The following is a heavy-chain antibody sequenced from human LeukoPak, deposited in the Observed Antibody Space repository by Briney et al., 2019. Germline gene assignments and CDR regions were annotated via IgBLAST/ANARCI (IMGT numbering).Heavy chain of an antibody. CDR2: VYYSGST. V-gene: IGHV4-39*01. D-gene: IGHD3-16*02. CDR1: GGSISSSSFY. CDR3: ARGRYTSSLYEWFDP. J-gene: IGHJ5*02. Sequence: PSEILSLTCTVSGGSISSSSFYWGWIRQPPGKGLQWIGSVYYSGSTYYNPSLESRVTISVDTSKNQFSLKLSSVTAADTAVFYCARGRYTSSLYEWFDPWGQGILVTVSS.